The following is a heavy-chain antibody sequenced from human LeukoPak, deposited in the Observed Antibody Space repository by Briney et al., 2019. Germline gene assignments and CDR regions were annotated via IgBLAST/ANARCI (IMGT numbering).Heavy chain of an antibody. CDR2: IYHSGST. Sequence: SETLSLTCTVSGGSISSVGYYWSWIRQPPGKGLEWIEEIYHSGSTNYNPSLKSRVTISVDKSKNQFSLKLSSVTAADTAVYYCARDYGGKANDYWGQGTLVTVSS. CDR3: ARDYGGKANDY. V-gene: IGHV4-30-2*01. D-gene: IGHD4-23*01. CDR1: GGSISSVGYY. J-gene: IGHJ4*02.